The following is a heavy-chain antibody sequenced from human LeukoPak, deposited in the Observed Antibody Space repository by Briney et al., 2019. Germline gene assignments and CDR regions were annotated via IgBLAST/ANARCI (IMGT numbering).Heavy chain of an antibody. V-gene: IGHV4-61*02. D-gene: IGHD4-23*01. Sequence: SQTLSLTCTVSGGSISSGSYYWSWIRQPAGKGLEWIGRIYTSGSTNYNPSLKSRVTMSVDTSKNQFSLKLSSVTAADTAVYYCASEGDLYGGVDYWGQGTLVTVSS. CDR3: ASEGDLYGGVDY. J-gene: IGHJ4*02. CDR2: IYTSGST. CDR1: GGSISSGSYY.